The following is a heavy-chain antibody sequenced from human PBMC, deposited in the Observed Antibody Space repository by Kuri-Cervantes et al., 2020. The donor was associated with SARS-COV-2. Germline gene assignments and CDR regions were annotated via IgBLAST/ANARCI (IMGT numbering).Heavy chain of an antibody. CDR1: GFTFSSYS. D-gene: IGHD3-22*01. CDR2: ISSSSSYI. Sequence: GESLKISCAASGFTFSSYSMNWVRQAPGKGLEWVSSISSSSSYIYYADSVKGRFTIPRDNAKNSLYLQMNSLRAEDTAVYYCARDRYYDSSGPMIDYWGQGTLVTVSS. J-gene: IGHJ4*02. CDR3: ARDRYYDSSGPMIDY. V-gene: IGHV3-21*01.